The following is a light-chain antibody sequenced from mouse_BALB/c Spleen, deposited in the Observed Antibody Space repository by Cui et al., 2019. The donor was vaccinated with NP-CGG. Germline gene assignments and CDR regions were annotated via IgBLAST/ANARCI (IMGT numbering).Light chain of an antibody. CDR1: TGAVTSNNF. CDR3: ALWYSNHWV. CDR2: GTN. Sequence: QAVVTQESALPTPPGETVTLTCRSSTGAVTSNNFANWVQEKPDHLFTGLIGGTNNRAPGVPARFSGSLIGDKAALTITGAQTEDEAIYFCALWYSNHWVFGGGTKLTVL. J-gene: IGLJ1*01. V-gene: IGLV1*01.